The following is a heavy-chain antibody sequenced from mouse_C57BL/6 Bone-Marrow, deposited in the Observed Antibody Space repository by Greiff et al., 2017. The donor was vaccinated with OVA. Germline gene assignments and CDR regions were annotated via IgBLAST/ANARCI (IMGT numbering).Heavy chain of an antibody. CDR2: IYWDDDK. Sequence: QVTLKESGPGILQSSQTLSLTCSFSGFSLSTSGMGVSWIRQPSGKGLEWLAHIYWDDDKRYNPSLKSRLTISKDTSRNQVFLKITSVDTADTATYYCARSPSYYYGSSYHYAMDYWGQGTSVTVSS. V-gene: IGHV8-12*01. CDR1: GFSLSTSGMG. D-gene: IGHD1-1*01. J-gene: IGHJ4*01. CDR3: ARSPSYYYGSSYHYAMDY.